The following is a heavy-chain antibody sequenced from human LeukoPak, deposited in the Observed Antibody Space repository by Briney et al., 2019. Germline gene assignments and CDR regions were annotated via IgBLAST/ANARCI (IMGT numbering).Heavy chain of an antibody. CDR1: GFTFSSYW. CDR2: IKQDGSEK. J-gene: IGHJ4*02. D-gene: IGHD3-22*01. V-gene: IGHV3-7*02. Sequence: GGSLRLSCAASGFTFSSYWMSWVRQAPGKGLEWVANIKQDGSEKYYVDSVKGRFTISRDNAKNSLYLQMNSLRAEDTAVYYCVKGLFDSSGYYPYFDYWGQGTLVTVSS. CDR3: VKGLFDSSGYYPYFDY.